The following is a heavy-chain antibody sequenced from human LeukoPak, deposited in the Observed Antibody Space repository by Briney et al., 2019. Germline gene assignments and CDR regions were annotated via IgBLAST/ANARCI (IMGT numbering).Heavy chain of an antibody. D-gene: IGHD3-22*01. J-gene: IGHJ4*02. CDR3: ARGIVPEKFDY. CDR2: IRFDGTSE. V-gene: IGHV3-30*02. Sequence: GGSLRLSCAASGFTFSNFGMHWVRQAPGKGLEWVAFIRFDGTSEFYADSVKARFTISRDNAKNSLYLQMNSLRAEDTAVYYCARGIVPEKFDYWGQGTLVTVSS. CDR1: GFTFSNFG.